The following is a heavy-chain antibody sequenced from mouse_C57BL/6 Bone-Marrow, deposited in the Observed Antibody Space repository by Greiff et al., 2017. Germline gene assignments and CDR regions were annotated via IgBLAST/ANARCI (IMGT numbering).Heavy chain of an antibody. Sequence: EVHLVESGGGLVQPGGSLKLSCAASGFTFSDYGMAWVRPAPRKGPEWVAFISNLAYSIYYADTVTGRFTISRENAKNTLYLEMSSLMSEDTAMYYCARLNYGNAMDYWGQGTSVTVSS. CDR2: ISNLAYSI. CDR1: GFTFSDYG. D-gene: IGHD1-1*01. V-gene: IGHV5-15*01. CDR3: ARLNYGNAMDY. J-gene: IGHJ4*01.